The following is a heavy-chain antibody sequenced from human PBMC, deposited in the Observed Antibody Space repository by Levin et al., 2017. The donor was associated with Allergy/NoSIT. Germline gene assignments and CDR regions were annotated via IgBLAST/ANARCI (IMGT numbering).Heavy chain of an antibody. CDR1: GFTFSSYG. D-gene: IGHD6-13*01. CDR2: ISYDGSFK. Sequence: SCAASGFTFSSYGMHWVRQAPGKGLEWVAVISYDGSFKSYADSVKGRFTISRDSSKNTVYLQMNSLRAEDTAVYYCAKEGGIAPDYWGQGALITVSS. V-gene: IGHV3-30*18. CDR3: AKEGGIAPDY. J-gene: IGHJ4*02.